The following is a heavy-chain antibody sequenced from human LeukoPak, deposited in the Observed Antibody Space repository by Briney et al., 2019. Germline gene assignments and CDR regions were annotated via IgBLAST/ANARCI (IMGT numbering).Heavy chain of an antibody. J-gene: IGHJ4*02. CDR1: GYTFTSYA. Sequence: GASVKVSCKASGYTFTSYAMNWVRQAPGQGLEWMGWINTNTGNPTYAQGFTGRFVFSLDTSVSTAYLQISSLKTEDTAVYYCARGIVGATARANFDYWGQGTLVTVSS. CDR3: ARGIVGATARANFDY. CDR2: INTNTGNP. V-gene: IGHV7-4-1*02. D-gene: IGHD1-26*01.